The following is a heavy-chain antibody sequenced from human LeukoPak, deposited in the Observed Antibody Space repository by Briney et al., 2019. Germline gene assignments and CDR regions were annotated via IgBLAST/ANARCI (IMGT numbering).Heavy chain of an antibody. V-gene: IGHV3-7*05. Sequence: GGSLRLSCAASGFTFSRFWMNWVRQAPGRGLEWVANIDQSGGRNNYVDSVKGRFTISRDNAKNSLFLEMSSLRADGTAVYFRARDVEGGTFDIWGQGTTVTVSS. J-gene: IGHJ3*02. D-gene: IGHD3-16*01. CDR3: ARDVEGGTFDI. CDR1: GFTFSRFW. CDR2: IDQSGGRN.